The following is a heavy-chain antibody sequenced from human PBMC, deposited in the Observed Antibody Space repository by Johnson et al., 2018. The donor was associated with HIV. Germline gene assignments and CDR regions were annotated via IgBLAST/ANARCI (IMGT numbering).Heavy chain of an antibody. D-gene: IGHD1-26*01. CDR2: ISGSGGST. J-gene: IGHJ3*02. Sequence: VQLVESGGDLVHPGGSLRLSCVASGFTFSNAWMSWVRQAPGKGLEWVSAISGSGGSTYYADSVKGRFTISRDNSKNTLYLQMNSLRAEDTAVYYCAKDRRELTPDAFDIWGQGTMVTVSS. CDR3: AKDRRELTPDAFDI. CDR1: GFTFSNAW. V-gene: IGHV3-23*04.